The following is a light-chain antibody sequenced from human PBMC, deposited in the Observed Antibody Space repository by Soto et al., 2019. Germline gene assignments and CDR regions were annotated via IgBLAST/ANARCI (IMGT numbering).Light chain of an antibody. Sequence: QSVLTQPASASGSPGQSITISCTGTTSDVGGYNYVSWHQQHPGKAPKLMIYDVINRPSGVSNRFSGSKSDNTASLTISGLQAEDEADYYCTSYTSSGTHVFGSGTKVTVL. CDR1: TSDVGGYNY. CDR2: DVI. J-gene: IGLJ1*01. CDR3: TSYTSSGTHV. V-gene: IGLV2-14*01.